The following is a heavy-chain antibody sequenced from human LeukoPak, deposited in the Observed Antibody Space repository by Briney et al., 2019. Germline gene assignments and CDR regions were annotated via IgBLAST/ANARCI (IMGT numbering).Heavy chain of an antibody. CDR3: LREESGGYFDY. Sequence: GSVKVSCKASGFTFTNYLLHWVRQAPGQGLEWVGRIAPSVDTTNYARKFRDRVTMTRDTSTSTVYMELGSLRSEDTAVYYCLREESGGYFDYWGQGTLVSVS. J-gene: IGHJ4*02. CDR2: IAPSVDTT. D-gene: IGHD2-8*02. V-gene: IGHV1-46*01. CDR1: GFTFTNYL.